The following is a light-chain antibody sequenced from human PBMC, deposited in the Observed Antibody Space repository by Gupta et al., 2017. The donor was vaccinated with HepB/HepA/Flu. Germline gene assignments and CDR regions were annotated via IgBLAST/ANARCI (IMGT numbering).Light chain of an antibody. CDR2: GAS. CDR1: QTVGYN. CDR3: QQYSDWWT. Sequence: EIVMTQSPVTLSVSPGERATLSCRASQTVGYNLAWYQQKRGQAPRLLIYGASTRATGIPARFSGSGAGTEFTLTSSSLQSEDFALYYCQQYSDWWTFGQGTKVEVK. V-gene: IGKV3-15*01. J-gene: IGKJ1*01.